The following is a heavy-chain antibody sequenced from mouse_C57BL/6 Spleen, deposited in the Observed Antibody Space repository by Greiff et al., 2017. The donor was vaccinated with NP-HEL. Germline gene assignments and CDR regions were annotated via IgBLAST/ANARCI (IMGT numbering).Heavy chain of an antibody. J-gene: IGHJ1*03. D-gene: IGHD2-4*01. CDR3: ARPIYYDSNWYFDV. V-gene: IGHV1-47*01. Sequence: VKLVESGAELVKPGASVKMSCKASGYTFTTYPIEWMKQNHGKSLEWIGNFHPYNDDTKYNEKFKGKATLTVEKSSSTVYLELSRLTSDDSAVYYCARPIYYDSNWYFDVWGTGTTVTVSS. CDR1: GYTFTTYP. CDR2: FHPYNDDT.